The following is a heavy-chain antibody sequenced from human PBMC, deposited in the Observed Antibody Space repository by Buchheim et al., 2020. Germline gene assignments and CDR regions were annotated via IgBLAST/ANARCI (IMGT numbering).Heavy chain of an antibody. D-gene: IGHD1-26*01. J-gene: IGHJ4*02. V-gene: IGHV5-51*01. CDR3: ARRQAPGTFDY. Sequence: EVQLVQSGAEVKKPGESLKISCKGSGYSFANYWIGWVRQMPGKGLEWMGIIYPGDSHIRYSPSFQGQVTISADKSITTASPQWSSLKASDSATYFCARRQAPGTFDYWGQGTL. CDR1: GYSFANYW. CDR2: IYPGDSHI.